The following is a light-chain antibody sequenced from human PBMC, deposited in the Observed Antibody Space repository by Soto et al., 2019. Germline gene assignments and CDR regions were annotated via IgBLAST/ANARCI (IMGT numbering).Light chain of an antibody. CDR3: QQYDSSPIT. CDR2: GAS. J-gene: IGKJ5*01. V-gene: IGKV3-20*01. CDR1: QSVTSNY. Sequence: EIVLTQSPGTLSLSPGERATLSCRVSQSVTSNYLAWYLQKPGQAPRLLIYGASSRVTGIPDRFSGSGSGTDFTLTISRLEPEDFAMYYCQQYDSSPITFGQGTRLEIK.